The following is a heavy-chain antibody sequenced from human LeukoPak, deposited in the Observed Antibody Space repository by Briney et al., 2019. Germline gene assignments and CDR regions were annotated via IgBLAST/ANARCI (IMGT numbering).Heavy chain of an antibody. CDR2: ISGDGGST. CDR3: ANRDIVVVVAATQDY. J-gene: IGHJ4*02. Sequence: GGSLRLSCAASGFTFDDYAMHWVRQAPGKGLEWVSLISGDGGSTYYADSVKGRFTISRDNSKNSLYLQMNSLRAEDTAVYYCANRDIVVVVAATQDYWGQGTLVTVSS. D-gene: IGHD2-15*01. V-gene: IGHV3-43*02. CDR1: GFTFDDYA.